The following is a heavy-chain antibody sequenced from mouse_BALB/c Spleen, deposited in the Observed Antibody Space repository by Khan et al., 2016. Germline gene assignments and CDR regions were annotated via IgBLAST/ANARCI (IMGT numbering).Heavy chain of an antibody. CDR2: IHYTGST. V-gene: IGHV3-1*02. D-gene: IGHD1-1*01. CDR1: GYSITSGYS. J-gene: IGHJ1*01. Sequence: EVQLQESGPDLVKPSQSLSLTCTVTGYSITSGYSWHWIRQFPGNKLEWMGYIHYTGSTNYNPSLNSRTSITRDTSKNQFFLQLNSVTTEDTATXYGADLRDWYFDGWGAGTTVTVSS. CDR3: ADLRDWYFDG.